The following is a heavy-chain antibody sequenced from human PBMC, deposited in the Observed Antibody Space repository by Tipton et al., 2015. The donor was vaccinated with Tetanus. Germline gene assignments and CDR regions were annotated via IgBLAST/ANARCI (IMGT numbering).Heavy chain of an antibody. J-gene: IGHJ4*02. V-gene: IGHV4-61*08. CDR3: ARGTGDY. CDR1: GDSVSSGVYY. CDR2: IYHSGST. D-gene: IGHD1-14*01. Sequence: TLSLTCSVSGDSVSSGVYYWTWIRQYPGKGLEWIGYIYHSGSTNYNPSLKSRVTISVDTSKNQFSLKLSSVTAADTAVYYCARGTGDYWGQGSLVIVSS.